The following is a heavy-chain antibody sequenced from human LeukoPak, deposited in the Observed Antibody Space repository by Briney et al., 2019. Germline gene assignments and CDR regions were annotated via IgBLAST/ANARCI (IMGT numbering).Heavy chain of an antibody. CDR2: ISGSDSST. Sequence: PGGSLRLSCAASGFTFSSYNMNWVRQAPGKGLEWVSTISGSDSSTHYADSVKGRFTISRDNAKNSLYLQMNSLRAEDTAVYYCARDLAFPYGAWGQGTLVTVSS. V-gene: IGHV3-21*01. D-gene: IGHD4-17*01. CDR1: GFTFSSYN. CDR3: ARDLAFPYGA. J-gene: IGHJ5*02.